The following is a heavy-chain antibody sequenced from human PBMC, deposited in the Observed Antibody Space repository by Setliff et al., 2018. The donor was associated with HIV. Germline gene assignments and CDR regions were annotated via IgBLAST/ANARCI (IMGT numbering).Heavy chain of an antibody. CDR1: GYTFTGYY. CDR3: ARDSCSSTSCYFDDWFDP. J-gene: IGHJ5*02. V-gene: IGHV1-2*02. D-gene: IGHD2-2*01. Sequence: GASVKVSCKASGYTFTGYYMHWVRQAPGQGLEWMGWINPNSGGTTYAQKFQGRVTMTRDTSISTAYMELRSLRSDDTAVYYCARDSCSSTSCYFDDWFDPWGQGTLVTVSS. CDR2: INPNSGGT.